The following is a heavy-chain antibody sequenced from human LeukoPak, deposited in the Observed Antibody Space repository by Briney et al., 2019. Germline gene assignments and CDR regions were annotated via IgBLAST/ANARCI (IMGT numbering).Heavy chain of an antibody. J-gene: IGHJ4*02. CDR2: INHSGST. CDR3: ARGARDIAAVKPPHFDY. Sequence: SETLSLTCAVYGGSFSGYYWSWIRQPPGKGLEWIGEINHSGSTNYNPSLKSRVTISVDTSKNQFSLKLSSVTAADTAVYYCARGARDIAAVKPPHFDYWGQGTLVTVSS. CDR1: GGSFSGYY. V-gene: IGHV4-34*01. D-gene: IGHD6-25*01.